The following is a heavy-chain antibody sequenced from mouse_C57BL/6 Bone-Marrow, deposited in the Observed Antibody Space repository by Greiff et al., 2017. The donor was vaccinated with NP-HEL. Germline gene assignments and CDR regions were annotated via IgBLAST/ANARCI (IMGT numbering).Heavy chain of an antibody. J-gene: IGHJ1*03. V-gene: IGHV1-19*01. CDR2: INPYNGGT. Sequence: DVQLQESGPVLVKPGASVKMSCKASGYTFTDYYMNWVQQSHGKSLEWIGVINPYNGGTSYNQKFKGKATLTVDKSSSTAYMELNSLTSEDSAVYYCARKLPWYFDVWGTGTTVTVSS. CDR1: GYTFTDYY. CDR3: ARKLPWYFDV. D-gene: IGHD5-5*01.